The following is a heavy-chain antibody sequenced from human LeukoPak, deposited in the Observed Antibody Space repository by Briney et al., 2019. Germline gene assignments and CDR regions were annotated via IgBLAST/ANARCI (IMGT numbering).Heavy chain of an antibody. CDR3: AKSGGYGLIDY. CDR2: IYYSGST. J-gene: IGHJ4*02. V-gene: IGHV4-39*01. CDR1: GASISGSGYY. D-gene: IGHD1-26*01. Sequence: SETLSLTCAVSGASISGSGYYWGWIRQPPGKGLEWIGNIYYSGSTYYNASLQSRVTISIDTSKNQFSLRLNSVTAADTAMYYCAKSGGYGLIDYWGQGTLVAVSS.